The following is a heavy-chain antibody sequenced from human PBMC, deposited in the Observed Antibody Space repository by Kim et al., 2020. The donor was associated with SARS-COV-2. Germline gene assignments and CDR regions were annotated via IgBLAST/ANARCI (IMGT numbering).Heavy chain of an antibody. J-gene: IGHJ4*02. D-gene: IGHD4-17*01. CDR1: GGSISSYY. CDR3: ARDEDTTGYFDY. Sequence: SETLSLTCTVSGGSISSYYWSWIRQPPGKGLEWIGYIYYSGSTNYNPSLKSRVTISVDTSKNQFSLKLSSVTAADTAVYYCARDEDTTGYFDYWGQGTL. V-gene: IGHV4-59*01. CDR2: IYYSGST.